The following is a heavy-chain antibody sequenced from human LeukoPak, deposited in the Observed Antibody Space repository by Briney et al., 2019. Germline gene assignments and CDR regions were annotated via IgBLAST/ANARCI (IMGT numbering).Heavy chain of an antibody. CDR1: GGSISSGDYY. V-gene: IGHV4-30-4*01. D-gene: IGHD6-13*01. J-gene: IGHJ4*02. Sequence: PSQTLSLTCTVSGGSISSGDYYWSWIRQPPGKGLEWIGCIYYSGSTYYNPSLKSRVTISVDTSKNQFSLKLSSVTAADTAVYYCAREGSGRSRWYAGGYFDYWGQGTLVTVSS. CDR2: IYYSGST. CDR3: AREGSGRSRWYAGGYFDY.